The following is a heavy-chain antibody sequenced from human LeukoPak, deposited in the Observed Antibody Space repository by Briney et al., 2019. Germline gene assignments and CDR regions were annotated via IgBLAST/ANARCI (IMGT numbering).Heavy chain of an antibody. CDR3: AKDITMIVVVPAIFHYGMDV. CDR1: GFTFGSYG. D-gene: IGHD3-22*01. J-gene: IGHJ6*02. V-gene: IGHV3-30*18. CDR2: ISYDGSNK. Sequence: GGSLRLSCAASGFTFGSYGMHWVRQAPGKGLEWVAVISYDGSNKYYADSVKGRFTISRDNSKNTLYLQMNSLRAEDTAVYYCAKDITMIVVVPAIFHYGMDVWGQGTTVTVSS.